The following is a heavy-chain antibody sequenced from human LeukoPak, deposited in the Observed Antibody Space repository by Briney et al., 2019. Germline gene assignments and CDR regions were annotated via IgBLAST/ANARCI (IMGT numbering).Heavy chain of an antibody. CDR1: GFTFSSYA. CDR3: AKDKDSSVWGSYRPFDY. D-gene: IGHD3-16*02. CDR2: ISGSGGST. J-gene: IGHJ4*02. Sequence: GGSLRLSCAASGFTFSSYAMSWVRQAPGKGLEWVSAISGSGGSTYYADSVKGRFTISRDNSENTLYLQMNSLRAEDTAVYYCAKDKDSSVWGSYRPFDYWGQGTLVTVS. V-gene: IGHV3-23*01.